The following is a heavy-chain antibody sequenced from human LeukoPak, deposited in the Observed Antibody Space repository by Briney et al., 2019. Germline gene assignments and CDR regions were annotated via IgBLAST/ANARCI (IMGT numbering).Heavy chain of an antibody. J-gene: IGHJ3*02. Sequence: SETLSLTCTVSGDSISSGDYYWSWIRQPAGKGLEWIGRISSSGSTNYNPSLKSRVTISVDTSKNQFSLKLSSVTAADTAVYFCARGPYSYDSSCAFDIWGQGTMVTVSS. CDR3: ARGPYSYDSSCAFDI. V-gene: IGHV4-61*02. D-gene: IGHD3-22*01. CDR2: ISSSGST. CDR1: GDSISSGDYY.